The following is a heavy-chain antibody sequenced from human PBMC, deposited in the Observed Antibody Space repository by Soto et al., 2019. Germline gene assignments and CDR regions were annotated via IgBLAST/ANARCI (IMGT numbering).Heavy chain of an antibody. Sequence: EVQLLESGGGWVQPGGSLRLSCAASGFTFNNYAMTWVRQAPGKGLEWVSAISGGGNTTSYADSVKGRFTVSRDGSKNTLYLQKSSLRAEDTALYYCAKGRGGSGSLTPRVDFWGQGTLVTVSS. J-gene: IGHJ4*02. CDR2: ISGGGNTT. CDR3: AKGRGGSGSLTPRVDF. V-gene: IGHV3-23*01. D-gene: IGHD3-10*01. CDR1: GFTFNNYA.